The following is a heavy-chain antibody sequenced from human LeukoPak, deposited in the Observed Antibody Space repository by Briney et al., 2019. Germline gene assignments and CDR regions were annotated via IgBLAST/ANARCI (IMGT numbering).Heavy chain of an antibody. CDR1: GGSISSYY. D-gene: IGHD3-10*01. CDR3: ARGSLLWFGELVRWFDP. Sequence: SETLSLTCTVSGGSISSYYWSWIRQPPGKGLEWIAYISDIGSINYSPSLKSRVTISVDTSKNQFSLKLSSVTAADTAVYYCARGSLLWFGELVRWFDPWGQGTLVTVSS. V-gene: IGHV4-59*12. CDR2: ISDIGSI. J-gene: IGHJ5*02.